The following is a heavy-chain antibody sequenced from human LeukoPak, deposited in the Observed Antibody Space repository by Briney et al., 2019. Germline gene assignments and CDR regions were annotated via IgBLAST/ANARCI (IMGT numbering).Heavy chain of an antibody. J-gene: IGHJ5*02. CDR2: IYYTGNT. CDR3: ARSRYSYGSWFDP. V-gene: IGHV4-39*07. Sequence: PSETLSLTSSVSGGSISSSSYYWGWIRQPPGKGLEWIGSIYYTGNTYYNPSLKSRVTISVDTSKNQFSLKLSSVTAADTAVYYCARSRYSYGSWFDPWGQGTLVTVSS. D-gene: IGHD5-18*01. CDR1: GGSISSSSYY.